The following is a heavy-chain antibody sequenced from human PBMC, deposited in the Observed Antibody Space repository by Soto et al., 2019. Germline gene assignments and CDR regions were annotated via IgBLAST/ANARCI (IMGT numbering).Heavy chain of an antibody. CDR1: GGSISSYY. V-gene: IGHV4-59*08. Sequence: SETLSLTCTVSGGSISSYYWSWIRQPPGKGLEWIGYIYYSGSTNYNPSLKSRVTISVDTSKNQFSLRLSSVTAADTAVYYCARLNGFCVRRNCDGCYGMDVWAQGTTVRVSS. D-gene: IGHD2-2*03. J-gene: IGHJ6*01. CDR2: IYYSGST. CDR3: ARLNGFCVRRNCDGCYGMDV.